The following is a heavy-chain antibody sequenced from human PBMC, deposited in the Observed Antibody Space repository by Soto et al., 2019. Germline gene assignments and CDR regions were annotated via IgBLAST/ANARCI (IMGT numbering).Heavy chain of an antibody. CDR3: ARDRNSHYYDSSGYYEAYYYYGMDV. Sequence: WASVKVSCKASGYTFTSYGISWVRQAPGQGLEWMGGIIPIFGTANYAQKLQGRVTITADESTSTAYMELSSMRSEDTAVYYCARDRNSHYYDSSGYYEAYYYYGMDVWGQGTTVTVSS. V-gene: IGHV1-69*13. CDR1: GYTFTSYG. D-gene: IGHD3-22*01. J-gene: IGHJ6*02. CDR2: IIPIFGTA.